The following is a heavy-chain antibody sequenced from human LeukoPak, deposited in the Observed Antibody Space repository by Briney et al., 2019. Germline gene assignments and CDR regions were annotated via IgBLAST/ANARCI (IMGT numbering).Heavy chain of an antibody. CDR1: GFAFSNYG. Sequence: PGRSLRLSCAASGFAFSNYGMHWVRQAPGQGLEWVAVISFDGTNKYYAGSLKGRFTISRDNSKNTVYLQMNSLRPEDTAVYYCERDGGRATIVRGIIIMSVGDFWGQGALVTVST. CDR3: ERDGGRATIVRGIIIMSVGDF. V-gene: IGHV3-30*03. CDR2: ISFDGTNK. D-gene: IGHD3-10*01. J-gene: IGHJ4*02.